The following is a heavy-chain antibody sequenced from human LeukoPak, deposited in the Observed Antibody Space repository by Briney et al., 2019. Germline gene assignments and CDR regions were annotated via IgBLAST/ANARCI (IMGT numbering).Heavy chain of an antibody. CDR1: GCSLSSYY. CDR2: IYYSGST. Sequence: PSETLSLTCTVSGCSLSSYYWHWIRQPPGKGLEWIGYIYYSGSTNYNPSLKSGVTISVDTSKNQFSLKLSSVTAADTAVYYCARGGCYPESLQHWGQGALVTVSS. J-gene: IGHJ1*01. D-gene: IGHD1-26*01. V-gene: IGHV4-59*01. CDR3: ARGGCYPESLQH.